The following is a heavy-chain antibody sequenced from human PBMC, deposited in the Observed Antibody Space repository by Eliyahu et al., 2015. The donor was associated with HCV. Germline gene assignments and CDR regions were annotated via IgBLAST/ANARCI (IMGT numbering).Heavy chain of an antibody. CDR1: GFTFSSYA. J-gene: IGHJ4*02. V-gene: IGHV3-23*04. D-gene: IGHD2-2*01. CDR3: AKADQTKYHIVVVPAADDPFDY. CDR2: ISGSGGST. Sequence: EVQLVESGGGLVQPGGSLRLSCAASGFTFSSYAMSWVRQAPGKGLEWVSAISGSGGSTYYADSVKGRFTISRDNSKNTLYLQMNSLRAEDTAVYYCAKADQTKYHIVVVPAADDPFDYWGQGTLVTVSS.